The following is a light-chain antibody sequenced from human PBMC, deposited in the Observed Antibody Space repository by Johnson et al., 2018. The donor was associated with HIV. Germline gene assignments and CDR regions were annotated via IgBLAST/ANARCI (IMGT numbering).Light chain of an antibody. CDR3: GTRDSSFSACLYV. CDR2: DNN. V-gene: IGLV1-51*01. Sequence: QSVLTQPPSMSAAPGQQVTISCSGSSSNIGNNYVSWYQQFPGTAPKLLIYDNNKRPSGIPDRFSGSKSGTSASLGITGLQTGDEADYYCGTRDSSFSACLYVFGSGTKVTVL. J-gene: IGLJ1*01. CDR1: SSNIGNNY.